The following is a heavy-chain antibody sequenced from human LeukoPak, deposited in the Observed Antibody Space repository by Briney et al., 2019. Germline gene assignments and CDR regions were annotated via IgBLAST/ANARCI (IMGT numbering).Heavy chain of an antibody. CDR1: GGTFNSYA. CDR2: IIPIFGTA. CDR3: ASVEYSYDSSGSSYYYMDV. J-gene: IGHJ6*03. Sequence: SVKVSCKASGGTFNSYAISWVRQAPGQGLEWMGGIIPIFGTANYAQKFQGRVTITADESTSTAYMELSSLRSEDTAMYYCASVEYSYDSSGSSYYYMDVRGKGTTVTVSS. D-gene: IGHD3-22*01. V-gene: IGHV1-69*13.